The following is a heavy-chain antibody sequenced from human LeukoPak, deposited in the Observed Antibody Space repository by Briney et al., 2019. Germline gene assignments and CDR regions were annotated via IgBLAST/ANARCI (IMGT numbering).Heavy chain of an antibody. V-gene: IGHV3-23*01. CDR2: ISGSGGST. CDR1: GFTFSSYA. J-gene: IGHJ6*02. CDR3: AKDLAGGTLAAAGTGPYYYYGMDV. D-gene: IGHD6-13*01. Sequence: GGSLRLSCAASGFTFSSYAMSWVRQAPGKGLEWVSAISGSGGSTYYADSVKGRFTISRDNSKNTLYLQMNSLRAEDTAVYYCAKDLAGGTLAAAGTGPYYYYGMDVWGQGTTVTVSS.